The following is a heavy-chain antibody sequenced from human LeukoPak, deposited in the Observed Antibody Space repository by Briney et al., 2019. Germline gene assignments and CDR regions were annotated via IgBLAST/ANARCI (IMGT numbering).Heavy chain of an antibody. V-gene: IGHV3-53*01. J-gene: IGHJ4*02. CDR2: LYSGGAT. CDR3: TKLKGWYGEGFFDY. Sequence: GGSLRLSCAASGFTVSSNYMSWVRQPAGKGLEWVSVLYSGGATFYAASGKGRFTISRDTSKNTLYLQMNDLRADDTAVYYCTKLKGWYGEGFFDYWGQGTLVTVSS. CDR1: GFTVSSNY. D-gene: IGHD6-19*01.